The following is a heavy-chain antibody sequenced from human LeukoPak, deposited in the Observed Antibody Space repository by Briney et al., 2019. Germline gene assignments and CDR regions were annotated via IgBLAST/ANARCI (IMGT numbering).Heavy chain of an antibody. J-gene: IGHJ6*03. CDR2: GYYSGST. Sequence: SETLSLTCTVSGGSISTYYWSWVRQPPGKGLEWIGYGYYSGSTDYIPSLKSRVTISVDTSKNQFSLKLTSVTAADTAVYYCVRSADRVIRGAPPYYYYYMDVWGKGTTVTVSS. V-gene: IGHV4-59*01. CDR3: VRSADRVIRGAPPYYYYYMDV. CDR1: GGSISTYY. D-gene: IGHD3-10*01.